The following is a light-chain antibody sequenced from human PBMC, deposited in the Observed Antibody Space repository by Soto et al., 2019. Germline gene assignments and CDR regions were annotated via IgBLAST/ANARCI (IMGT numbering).Light chain of an antibody. J-gene: IGLJ1*01. CDR1: SSDVGGYNY. Sequence: QSALTQPASVSGSPGQSVTISCTGTSSDVGGYNYVSWYQHHPGKAPKLILYAVGDRPSGVSYRFSGSKTGNTASLTISRLQAADEADYFCSSFTSSMTNVFGSGTKLTVL. V-gene: IGLV2-14*03. CDR3: SSFTSSMTNV. CDR2: AVG.